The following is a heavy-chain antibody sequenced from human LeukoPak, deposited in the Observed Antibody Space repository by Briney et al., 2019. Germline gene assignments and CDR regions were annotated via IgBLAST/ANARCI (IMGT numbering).Heavy chain of an antibody. D-gene: IGHD1-1*01. Sequence: ASVKVSCKVSGYTLTELSMHWVRQAPGKGLEWMGGFDPEDGETIYAQKFRGRVTMTEDTSTDTAYMELSSLRSEDTAVYYCATDIFVAGTTRDDYWGQGTLVTVSS. CDR2: FDPEDGET. CDR3: ATDIFVAGTTRDDY. J-gene: IGHJ4*02. CDR1: GYTLTELS. V-gene: IGHV1-24*01.